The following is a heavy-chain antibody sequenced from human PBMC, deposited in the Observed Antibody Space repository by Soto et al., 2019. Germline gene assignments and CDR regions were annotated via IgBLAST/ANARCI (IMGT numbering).Heavy chain of an antibody. V-gene: IGHV1-8*01. J-gene: IGHJ5*02. CDR1: GDAYTNND. CDR3: AREVDETSSLWLDP. Sequence: ASVWVSCNPFGDAYTNNDINRVRQAHGQGLEWIGWMNTNTNTTDSAEVFEGRVSLTWDTSISTAYMQLNSLKIDDTAVYYCAREVDETSSLWLDPWGQGTLVTVSS. CDR2: MNTNTNTT.